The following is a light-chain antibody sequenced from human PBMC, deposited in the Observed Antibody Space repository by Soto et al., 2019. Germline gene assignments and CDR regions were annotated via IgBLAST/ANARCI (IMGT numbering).Light chain of an antibody. CDR2: AAS. Sequence: DIQMTQSPASRSASVGDRVTIACRASQSSVSYLSWYQQKPGKAPKLLIYAASSLQSGVPSRFSGSGSGTDFTLTISSLQPEDLATYYCQQSYSTPPWTFGQGTKVEIK. CDR1: QSSVSY. J-gene: IGKJ1*01. V-gene: IGKV1-39*01. CDR3: QQSYSTPPWT.